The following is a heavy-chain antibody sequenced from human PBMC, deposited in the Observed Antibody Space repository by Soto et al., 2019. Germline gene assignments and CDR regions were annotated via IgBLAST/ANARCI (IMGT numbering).Heavy chain of an antibody. CDR1: GFTFRNYG. CDR2: IWYDGSNK. J-gene: IGHJ2*01. V-gene: IGHV3-33*01. CDR3: TRDVSSRYFDL. Sequence: GGSLRLSCAASGFTFRNYGMHWVRQAPGKGLEWVALIWYDGSNKFYTDSVKGRFTISRDNSKSTLHLQMNSLRAEDTAVYYCTRDVSSRYFDLWGRGSLVTGSS.